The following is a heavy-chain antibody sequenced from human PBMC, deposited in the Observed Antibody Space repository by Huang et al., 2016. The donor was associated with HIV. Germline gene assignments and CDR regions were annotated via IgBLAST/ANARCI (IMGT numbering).Heavy chain of an antibody. CDR2: RKQDESEK. J-gene: IGHJ6*02. Sequence: VESGGRSVQPGGSIKLSCVGSTFTFGAYWMSWVRQPPGKGLEWVANRKQDESEKYYVESVKGRFNISRDNARKVLFLEMDDLRVEDTAIYFCATKTAGMDIWGQGTTVTVSS. V-gene: IGHV3-7*01. CDR1: TFTFGAYW. CDR3: ATKTAGMDI. D-gene: IGHD1-7*01.